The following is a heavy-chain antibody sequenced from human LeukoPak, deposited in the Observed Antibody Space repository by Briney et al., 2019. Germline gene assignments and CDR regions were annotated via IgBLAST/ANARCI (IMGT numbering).Heavy chain of an antibody. D-gene: IGHD6-13*01. J-gene: IGHJ4*02. CDR2: VHYSART. CDR3: ARRGNSWNDFDS. Sequence: SETLSLTCTVSGASIGSYYWSWNRQPPGKGLEWIAYVHYSARTNYNPSLKSRVSISVDTSKKQFSLNLSSVTAADTAVYYCARRGNSWNDFDSWGQGTLVTVSS. CDR1: GASIGSYY. V-gene: IGHV4-59*12.